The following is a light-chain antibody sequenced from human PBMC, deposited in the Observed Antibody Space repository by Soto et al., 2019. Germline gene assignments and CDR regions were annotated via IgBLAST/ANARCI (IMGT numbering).Light chain of an antibody. Sequence: EIVLTQSPATLSLSPGERATLSCRASQTVGSYLAWYQQTPGQAPRLLIYDASNRATGSPARFSGSGSGTNFTHTISSLEPEDFAVYYCQQRSNWPPFTFGPGTKVDIK. CDR1: QTVGSY. CDR3: QQRSNWPPFT. J-gene: IGKJ3*01. V-gene: IGKV3-11*01. CDR2: DAS.